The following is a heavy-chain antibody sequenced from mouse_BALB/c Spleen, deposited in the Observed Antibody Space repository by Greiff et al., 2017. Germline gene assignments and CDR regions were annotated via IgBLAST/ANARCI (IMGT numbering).Heavy chain of an antibody. CDR2: IDPSDSET. Sequence: QVQLQQPGAEFVKPGAPVKLSCKASGYTFTSYWMNWVKQRPGRGLEWIGRIDPSDSETHYNQKFKDKATLTVDKSSSTAYIQLSSLTSEDSAVYYCASLGLGGFAYWGQGTLVTVSA. D-gene: IGHD3-3*01. J-gene: IGHJ3*01. CDR3: ASLGLGGFAY. CDR1: GYTFTSYW. V-gene: IGHV1-69*02.